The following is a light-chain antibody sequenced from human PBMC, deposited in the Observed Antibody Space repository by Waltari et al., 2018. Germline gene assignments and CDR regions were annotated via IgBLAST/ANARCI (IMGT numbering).Light chain of an antibody. CDR3: QMYVRLPVT. J-gene: IGKJ1*01. V-gene: IGKV3-20*01. CDR1: QSVGRA. Sequence: SCRASQSVGRALAWYQQKPGQAPGLLIYDASSRATGISDKFSGSGSGTDFSLTINRVEPEDFAVYFCQMYVRLPVTFGQGTKVEVK. CDR2: DAS.